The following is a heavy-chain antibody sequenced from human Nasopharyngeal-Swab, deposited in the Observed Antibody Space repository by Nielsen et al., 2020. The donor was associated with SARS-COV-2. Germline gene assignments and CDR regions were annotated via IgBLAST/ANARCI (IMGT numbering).Heavy chain of an antibody. D-gene: IGHD6-13*01. V-gene: IGHV3-48*03. CDR1: GFTFSSYE. Sequence: GGSLRLSCAASGFTFSSYEMNWVRQAAGKGLEWVSYISSSGSTIYYADSVKGRFTISRDNAKNSLYLQMNSLRAEDTAVYYCAREEGSSWHYFDYWGQGTLVTVSS. CDR2: ISSSGSTI. J-gene: IGHJ4*02. CDR3: AREEGSSWHYFDY.